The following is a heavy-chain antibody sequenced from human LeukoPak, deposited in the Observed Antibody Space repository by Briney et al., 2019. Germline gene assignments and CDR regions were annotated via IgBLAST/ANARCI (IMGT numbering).Heavy chain of an antibody. J-gene: IGHJ6*02. V-gene: IGHV3-30*03. CDR1: GFTFSSYG. CDR3: ARSNTVISNYYYGMDV. D-gene: IGHD2/OR15-2a*01. CDR2: ISSDGTSK. Sequence: GGSLRLSCAASGFTFSSYGMHWVRQAPGKGLEWVAVISSDGTSKYSADSVKGRFSISRDNSKNTLDLQMSSLRAEDTAEYYCARSNTVISNYYYGMDVWGQGTTVTVSS.